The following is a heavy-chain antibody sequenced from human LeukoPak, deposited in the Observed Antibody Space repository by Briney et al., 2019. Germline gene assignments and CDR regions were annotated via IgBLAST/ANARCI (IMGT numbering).Heavy chain of an antibody. D-gene: IGHD6-25*01. CDR2: ISYDGSNK. CDR1: GFTFSSYG. J-gene: IGHJ3*02. V-gene: IGHV3-30*03. Sequence: PGGSLRLSCAASGFTFSSYGMHWVRQAPGKGLEWVAVISYDGSNKYCADSVKGRFTISRENAKNSLYLQMNSLRAGDTAVYYCARDSGLDAFDIWGQGTMVTVSS. CDR3: ARDSGLDAFDI.